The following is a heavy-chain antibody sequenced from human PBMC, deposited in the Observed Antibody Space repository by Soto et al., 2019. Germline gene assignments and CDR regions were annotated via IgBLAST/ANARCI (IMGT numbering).Heavy chain of an antibody. CDR3: ARDLYYGFWSGSKNYYYYGMDV. J-gene: IGHJ6*02. CDR2: INPSGGST. D-gene: IGHD3-3*01. V-gene: IGHV1-46*01. Sequence: GASVKVSCKASGYTFTSYYMHWVRQAPGQGLEWMGIINPSGGSTSYAQKFQGRVTMTRDTSTSTVYMELSSLRSEDTAVYYCARDLYYGFWSGSKNYYYYGMDVWGQGTTVTVSS. CDR1: GYTFTSYY.